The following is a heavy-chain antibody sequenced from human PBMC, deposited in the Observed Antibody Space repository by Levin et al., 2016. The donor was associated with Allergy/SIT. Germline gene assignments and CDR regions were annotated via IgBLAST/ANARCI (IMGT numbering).Heavy chain of an antibody. CDR1: GYTFTSYY. CDR2: INPSGGST. CDR3: ARGSKSAYSSSWHYYYYYGMDV. V-gene: IGHV1-46*01. Sequence: ASVKVSCKASGYTFTSYYMHWVRQAPGQGLEWMGIINPSGGSTSYAQKFQGRVTMTRDTSTSTVYMELSSLRSEDTAVYYCARGSKSAYSSSWHYYYYYGMDVWGQGTTVTVSS. J-gene: IGHJ6*02. D-gene: IGHD6-13*01.